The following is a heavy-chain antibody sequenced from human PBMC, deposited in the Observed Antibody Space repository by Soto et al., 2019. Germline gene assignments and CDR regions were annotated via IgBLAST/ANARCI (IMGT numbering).Heavy chain of an antibody. CDR2: FDPEDGET. V-gene: IGHV1-24*01. D-gene: IGHD3-22*01. CDR1: GYTLTELS. Sequence: QVQLVQSGAEVKKPGASVKVSCKVSGYTLTELSMHWVRQAPGKGLEWMGGFDPEDGETIYAQKFQGRVTMTEDTSTDTAYMELSSLRSEDTAVYYCATQGYYDSSPQDRFHEGWFDPWGQGTLVTVSS. CDR3: ATQGYYDSSPQDRFHEGWFDP. J-gene: IGHJ5*02.